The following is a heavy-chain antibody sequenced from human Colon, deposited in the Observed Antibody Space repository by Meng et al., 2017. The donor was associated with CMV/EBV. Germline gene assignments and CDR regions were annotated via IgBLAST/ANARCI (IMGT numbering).Heavy chain of an antibody. CDR2: IYPDDSDT. V-gene: IGHV5-51*01. D-gene: IGHD3-3*01. J-gene: IGHJ4*02. CDR3: ARLEDFWSGLDY. Sequence: GESLKISCEGSGYTFTNYWIAWVRQTPRKGLEWMGIIYPDDSDTRYSPSFQGQVTISVDMSIRTAYLKWSSLKASDTAMYCCARLEDFWSGLDYWGQGTLVTVSS. CDR1: GYTFTNYW.